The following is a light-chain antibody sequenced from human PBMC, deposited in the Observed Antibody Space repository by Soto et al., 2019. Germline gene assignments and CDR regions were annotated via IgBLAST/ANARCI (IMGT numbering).Light chain of an antibody. V-gene: IGLV1-40*01. CDR2: GNS. CDR3: QYYDSSMSGCYV. CDR1: SSNIGAGYD. J-gene: IGLJ1*01. Sequence: QSALTQPPSVSGAPGQRVTISCTGSSSNIGAGYDVHWYQQLPGTAPKLLIYGNSNRPSGVPDRFSGSKSGTSASLAITGLQADDEADYYCQYYDSSMSGCYVFGTGTKVTVL.